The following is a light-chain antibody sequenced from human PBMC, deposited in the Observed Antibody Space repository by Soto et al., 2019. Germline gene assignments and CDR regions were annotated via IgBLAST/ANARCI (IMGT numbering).Light chain of an antibody. CDR2: HAS. Sequence: DIQMTQSPSSLSASIGDRVTITCQASQNITNNLSWYQQKPGKAPKLXXYHASKLAKGVTSRFSGSGSGTDFSFSITSLQREDLATYYCQQYYGLPPLTFGQGTRLEI. CDR1: QNITNN. CDR3: QQYYGLPPLT. V-gene: IGKV1-33*01. J-gene: IGKJ5*01.